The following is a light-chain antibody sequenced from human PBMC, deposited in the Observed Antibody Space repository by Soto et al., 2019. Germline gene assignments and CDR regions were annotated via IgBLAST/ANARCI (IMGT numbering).Light chain of an antibody. Sequence: DIQMTQSPSTLSGSVGDRVTITCRASQTISSWLAWYQQKPGKAPKLLIYKASTLKSGVPSRFSGSGSGTEFTLTISSLQPDDFATYYCQHYSSVWAFGQGTKVAI. CDR1: QTISSW. CDR3: QHYSSVWA. V-gene: IGKV1-5*03. CDR2: KAS. J-gene: IGKJ1*01.